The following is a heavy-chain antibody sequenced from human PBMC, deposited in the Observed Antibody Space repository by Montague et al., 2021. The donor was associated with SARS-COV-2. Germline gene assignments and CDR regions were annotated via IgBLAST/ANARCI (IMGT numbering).Heavy chain of an antibody. J-gene: IGHJ6*02. Sequence: CAISGDSVAGHRATWDGDTLSTSVGFRWRGRTSSRSKWYNDYAVSVRGRVTINPDTSKNQFSLQLNSVTPEDTAIYYCTSGREGNYNVMDVWGQGTTVTVSS. D-gene: IGHD1-1*01. V-gene: IGHV6-1*01. CDR3: TSGREGNYNVMDV. CDR2: TSSRSKWYN. CDR1: GDSVAGHRAT.